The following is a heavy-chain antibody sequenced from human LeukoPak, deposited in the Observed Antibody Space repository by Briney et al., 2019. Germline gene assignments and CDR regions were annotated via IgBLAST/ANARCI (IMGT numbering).Heavy chain of an antibody. CDR2: ISSSSSYI. D-gene: IGHD2-2*01. V-gene: IGHV3-21*01. CDR3: ARALRWGNAFDI. CDR1: GFTFSSYS. Sequence: TGGSLRLSCAASGFTFSSYSMNWVRQAPGKGLEWVSSISSSSSYIYYADSVKGRFTISRDNAKNSLYLQMNSLRAEDTAVYYCARALRWGNAFDIWGQGTMVTVSS. J-gene: IGHJ3*02.